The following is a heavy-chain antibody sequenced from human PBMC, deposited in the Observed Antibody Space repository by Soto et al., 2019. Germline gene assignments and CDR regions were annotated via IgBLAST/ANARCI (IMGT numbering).Heavy chain of an antibody. Sequence: QLQLQESGPGLVKPSETLSLTCTVSGDSISSSSYYWGWIRQPPGKGPEWIGSIYYTGTRYYNPSLKSRXXMXLXXSNDQFSLKLSSVTAADTAVYYGARLLIAVTGFDYWGRGTLVTVSS. CDR2: IYYTGTR. V-gene: IGHV4-39*01. CDR1: GDSISSSSYY. D-gene: IGHD6-19*01. CDR3: ARLLIAVTGFDY. J-gene: IGHJ4*02.